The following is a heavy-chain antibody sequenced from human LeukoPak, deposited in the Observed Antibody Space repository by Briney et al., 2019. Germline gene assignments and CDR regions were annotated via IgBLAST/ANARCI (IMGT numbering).Heavy chain of an antibody. CDR3: ARGRYSSSSFFDYYYYGMDV. J-gene: IGHJ6*02. Sequence: SVKVSCKASGGTFSSYAISWVRQAPGQGLEWMGGIIPIFGTANYAQKFQGRVTITADESTSTAYMELSSLRSEDTAVYYCARGRYSSSSFFDYYYYGMDVWGQGTTVTVSS. V-gene: IGHV1-69*13. CDR2: IIPIFGTA. CDR1: GGTFSSYA. D-gene: IGHD6-6*01.